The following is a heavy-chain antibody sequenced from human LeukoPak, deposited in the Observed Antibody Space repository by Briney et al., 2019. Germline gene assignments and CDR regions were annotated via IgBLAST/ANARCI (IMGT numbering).Heavy chain of an antibody. CDR2: IRASGGST. D-gene: IGHD3-22*01. Sequence: PGGSLRLSCAASGFTFSSFDTSWVRQAPGKGLEWVSGIRASGGSTYYADSVKGRSTISRDNSKNTLYLRMNSLRAEDTAVYYCAKGFYDNSASGVFDIWGQGTMVTVSS. J-gene: IGHJ3*02. CDR3: AKGFYDNSASGVFDI. V-gene: IGHV3-23*01. CDR1: GFTFSSFD.